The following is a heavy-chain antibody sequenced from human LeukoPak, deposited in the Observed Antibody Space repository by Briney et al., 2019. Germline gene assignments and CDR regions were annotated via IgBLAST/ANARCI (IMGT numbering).Heavy chain of an antibody. CDR1: GGTFSSYA. Sequence: ASVKVSCKASGGTFSSYAISWVRQAPGQGLEWMGGSIPIFGTANYAQKFQGRVTITTDESTSTAYMELSSLRSEDTAVYYCARGYRFTPPPWVGGNNWFDPWGQGTLVTVSS. V-gene: IGHV1-69*05. J-gene: IGHJ5*02. CDR3: ARGYRFTPPPWVGGNNWFDP. D-gene: IGHD3-16*01. CDR2: SIPIFGTA.